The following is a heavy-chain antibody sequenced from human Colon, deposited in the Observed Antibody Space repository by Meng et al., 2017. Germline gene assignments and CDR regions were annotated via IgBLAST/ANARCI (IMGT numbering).Heavy chain of an antibody. D-gene: IGHD2-15*01. Sequence: ESRLGEFGGGLVTTGGSLRLSCAASGFTFRDVWMRWVRQVPGKGLVWVSRINSDESSISYADSVKGRFTISRDNAKNTLYLQMNSLRAEDTAVYYCARDGGHRGDYWGQGTLVTVSS. CDR2: INSDESSI. CDR3: ARDGGHRGDY. V-gene: IGHV3-74*01. CDR1: GFTFRDVW. J-gene: IGHJ4*02.